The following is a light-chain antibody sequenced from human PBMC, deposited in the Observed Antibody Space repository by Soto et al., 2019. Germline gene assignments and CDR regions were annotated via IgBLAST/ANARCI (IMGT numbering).Light chain of an antibody. V-gene: IGKV3-20*01. CDR1: QSLLHRNGYNY. CDR3: QQYGSSPIT. CDR2: GAS. J-gene: IGKJ5*01. Sequence: IVVTQSPLSLPVTPGEPASITCRSSQSLLHRNGYNYLDWYQQKPGQTPRVLIYGASTRAIGIPARFSGSGSGTDFTLTISRLEPEDFAVYYCQQYGSSPITFGQGTRLEIK.